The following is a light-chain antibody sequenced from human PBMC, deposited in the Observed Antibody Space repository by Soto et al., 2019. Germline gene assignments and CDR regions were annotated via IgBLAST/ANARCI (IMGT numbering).Light chain of an antibody. V-gene: IGKV1-5*01. CDR3: QQYNSYPIT. CDR1: QSISSW. CDR2: DAS. Sequence: DLPMTQSPSTLSASVGDRVTISCRASQSISSWLAWYQQKPGKAPKLLIYDASNLESGVPSRFSGSGSGTEFTLTISSLQPDDFATYYCQQYNSYPITFGQGTRLEIK. J-gene: IGKJ5*01.